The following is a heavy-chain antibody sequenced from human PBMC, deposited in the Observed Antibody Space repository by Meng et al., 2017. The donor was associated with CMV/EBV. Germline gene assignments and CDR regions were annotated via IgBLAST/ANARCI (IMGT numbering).Heavy chain of an antibody. D-gene: IGHD3-10*01. CDR1: GGSFSGCY. J-gene: IGHJ4*02. V-gene: IGHV4-34*01. CDR2: INHSGST. CDR3: ARTSITMVRGIFDY. Sequence: CAVYGGSFSGCYWSWIRQPPGKGLEWIGEINHSGSTNYNPSLKSRVTISVDTSKNQFSLKLSSVTAADTAVYYCARTSITMVRGIFDYWGQGTLVTVSS.